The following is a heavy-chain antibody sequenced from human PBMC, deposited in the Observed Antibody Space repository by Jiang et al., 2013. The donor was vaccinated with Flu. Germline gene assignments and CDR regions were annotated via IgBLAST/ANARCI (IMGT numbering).Heavy chain of an antibody. CDR3: ARDKGGYGADYSRYWYFDL. V-gene: IGHV3-21*01. CDR2: ISSSSSYI. CDR1: GFTFSSYS. D-gene: IGHD4-11*01. Sequence: VESGGGLVKPGGSLRLSCAASGFTFSSYSMNWVRQAPGKGLEWVSSISSSSSYIYYADSVKGRFTISRDNAKNSLYLQMNSLRAEDTAVYYCARDKGGYGADYSRYWYFDLWGRGTLVTVSS. J-gene: IGHJ2*01.